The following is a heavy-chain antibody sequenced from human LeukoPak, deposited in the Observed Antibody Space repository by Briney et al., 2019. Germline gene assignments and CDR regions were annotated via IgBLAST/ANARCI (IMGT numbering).Heavy chain of an antibody. CDR2: IRSKGNNYVT. CDR3: TRLYDSGFDY. Sequence: GGSLRLSCAASGFTFSGSAMHWVRQASGKGLEWVGRIRSKGNNYVTAYAASVKGRFTISRDDSKNTAYLQMNSLKTEDTAVYYCTRLYDSGFDYWGQGTLVPVSS. J-gene: IGHJ4*02. D-gene: IGHD3-10*01. CDR1: GFTFSGSA. V-gene: IGHV3-73*01.